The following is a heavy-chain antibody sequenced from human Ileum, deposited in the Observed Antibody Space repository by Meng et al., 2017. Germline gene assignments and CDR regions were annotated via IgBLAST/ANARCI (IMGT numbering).Heavy chain of an antibody. Sequence: VQLQESGPGLVKPSGTLSLTCAVSGGSISTSDWWRWVRQPPGKGLEWIGEIHHSGSTNYNPSLKSRVTISVDKSKNQFSLKLNSVTAADTAVYYCAREWSGSYRHFDYWGQGTLVTVSS. V-gene: IGHV4-4*02. J-gene: IGHJ4*02. CDR2: IHHSGST. CDR3: AREWSGSYRHFDY. CDR1: GGSISTSDW. D-gene: IGHD1-26*01.